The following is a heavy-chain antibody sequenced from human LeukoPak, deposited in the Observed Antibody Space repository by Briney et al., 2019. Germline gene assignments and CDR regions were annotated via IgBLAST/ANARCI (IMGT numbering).Heavy chain of an antibody. CDR2: INTDRST. D-gene: IGHD6-19*01. CDR1: GFTFSASP. Sequence: PGGSLRLSCAASGFTFSASPMRWVRQAPGKGLEWVSVINTDRSTYYADSVKGRFTISRDNSKSTVYLQMDSLSAEDTAEYYCAGRGGAVAGTLDYWGQGALVTVSS. V-gene: IGHV3-23*01. J-gene: IGHJ4*02. CDR3: AGRGGAVAGTLDY.